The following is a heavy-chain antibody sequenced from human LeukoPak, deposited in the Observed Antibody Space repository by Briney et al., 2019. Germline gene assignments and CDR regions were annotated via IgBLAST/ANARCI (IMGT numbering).Heavy chain of an antibody. CDR1: GFTFSSYG. CDR2: ISYDGSNK. D-gene: IGHD4-17*01. V-gene: IGHV3-30*03. J-gene: IGHJ4*02. CDR3: AVTTVTTFDY. Sequence: PGRSLRLSCADSGFTFSSYGMHWVRQAPGKGLEWVAVISYDGSNKYYADSVKGRFTISRDNSKNTLYLQMNSLRAEDTAVYYCAVTTVTTFDYWGQGTLVTVSS.